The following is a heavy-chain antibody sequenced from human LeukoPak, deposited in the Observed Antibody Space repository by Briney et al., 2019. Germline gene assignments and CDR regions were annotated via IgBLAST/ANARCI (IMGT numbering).Heavy chain of an antibody. CDR1: GGSISGYY. CDR2: IYGSGRT. D-gene: IGHD7-27*01. CDR3: ARGPGVSSYAFDI. V-gene: IGHV4-4*07. J-gene: IGHJ3*02. Sequence: SETLSLTCTVSGGSISGYYWSWIRQSAGKGLEWIGQIYGSGRTDYNPSLKSRITMSADTSKNQFSLKLSSVTAADTAVYYCARGPGVSSYAFDILGQGTKVTVSS.